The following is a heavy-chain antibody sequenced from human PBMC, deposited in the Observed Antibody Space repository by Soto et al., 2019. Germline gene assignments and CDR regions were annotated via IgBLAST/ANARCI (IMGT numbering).Heavy chain of an antibody. CDR1: GDTFTNFG. D-gene: IGHD3-10*01. V-gene: IGHV1-18*01. Sequence: HLVQSGPEVKKPGASITVSCKTSGDTFTNFGLSWVRQAPGQGLEWMGWIATYNSNRNYAQKFQGRLPLTTDTSTSTSYMELKNLRYDDTAVYYCASVLRGIVNWFDPWGQGTLVTVSS. J-gene: IGHJ5*02. CDR3: ASVLRGIVNWFDP. CDR2: IATYNSNR.